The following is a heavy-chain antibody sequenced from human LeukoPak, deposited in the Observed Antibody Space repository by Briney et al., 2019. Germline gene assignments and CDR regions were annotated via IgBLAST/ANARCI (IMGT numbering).Heavy chain of an antibody. CDR3: AKEAGYSSSWYYNY. V-gene: IGHV3-30*18. CDR1: GFTFSSYG. CDR2: ISYDGSNK. D-gene: IGHD6-13*01. Sequence: GGSLRLSCAASGFTFSSYGMHWDRQAPGKGLEWVAVISYDGSNKYYADSVKGRFTISRDNSKNTLYLQMNSLRAEDTAVYYCAKEAGYSSSWYYNYWGQGTLVTVSS. J-gene: IGHJ4*02.